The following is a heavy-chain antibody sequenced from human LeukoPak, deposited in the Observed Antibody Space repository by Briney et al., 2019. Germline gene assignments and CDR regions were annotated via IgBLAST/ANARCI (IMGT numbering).Heavy chain of an antibody. D-gene: IGHD5-18*01. CDR3: ARLGGYSYGYSGAFDI. V-gene: IGHV4-39*01. CDR1: GFTFGDYA. Sequence: KAGGSLRLSCTASGFTFGDYAMSWVRQPPGKGLEWIGSIYYSGSTYYNPSLKSRVTISVDTSKNQFSLKLSSVTAADTAVFYCARLGGYSYGYSGAFDIWGQGTMVTVSS. CDR2: IYYSGST. J-gene: IGHJ3*02.